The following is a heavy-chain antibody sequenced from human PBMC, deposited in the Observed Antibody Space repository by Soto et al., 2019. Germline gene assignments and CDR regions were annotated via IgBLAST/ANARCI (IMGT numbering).Heavy chain of an antibody. V-gene: IGHV4-30-2*01. CDR2: INHLETT. CDR3: ARGGGSDSFDY. CDR1: GASITVGGYS. Sequence: PSETLSLTCTVSGASITVGGYSWSWIRQTPGKGLEWIGYINHLETTFYNPSFESRLTLSIDRAKNPYSLKLHSMSAADRAVYFCARGGGSDSFDYWGQGILVTVSS. D-gene: IGHD1-26*01. J-gene: IGHJ4*02.